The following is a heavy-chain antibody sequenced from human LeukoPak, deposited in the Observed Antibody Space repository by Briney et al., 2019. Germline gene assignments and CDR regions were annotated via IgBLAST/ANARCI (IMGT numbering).Heavy chain of an antibody. CDR2: ISYDGRNQ. CDR1: GFIFSNYA. V-gene: IGHV3-30*04. J-gene: IGHJ4*02. D-gene: IGHD3-16*01. CDR3: ARYGGFLDY. Sequence: GRSLRLSCAASGFIFSNYAMHWVRQAPGKGLEWVAVISYDGRNQYYADSVKGRFTVSRDNSKSTLYLQMNSLRGEDTAVYNCARYGGFLDYWGQGTLVNVSS.